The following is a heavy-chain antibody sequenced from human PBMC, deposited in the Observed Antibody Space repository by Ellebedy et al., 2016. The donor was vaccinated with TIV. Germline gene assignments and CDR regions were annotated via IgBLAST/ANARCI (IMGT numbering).Heavy chain of an antibody. D-gene: IGHD4-17*01. Sequence: GGSLRLSCAASGFSFGSYWMLWVRQPPGKGLEWVSRIKADGSGITYADSVRGRFTISRDNAKNTLNLQINNLRAEDTAIYFCARDSRVVSQPLYGDFYYYYYGMDVWGQGTAVTVSS. CDR3: ARDSRVVSQPLYGDFYYYYYGMDV. V-gene: IGHV3-74*03. J-gene: IGHJ6*02. CDR2: IKADGSGI. CDR1: GFSFGSYW.